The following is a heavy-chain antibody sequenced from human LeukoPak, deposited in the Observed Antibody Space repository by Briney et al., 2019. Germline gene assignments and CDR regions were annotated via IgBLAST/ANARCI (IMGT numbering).Heavy chain of an antibody. V-gene: IGHV3-21*01. CDR1: GFTFSSYS. CDR2: ISSSSSYI. D-gene: IGHD1-26*01. CDR3: ARDGAEWELAYYFDY. Sequence: KAGESLRLSCAASGFTFSSYSMNWVRQAPGKGLEWVSSISSSSSYIYYADSVKGRFTISRDNAKNSLYLQMNSLRAEDTAVYYCARDGAEWELAYYFDYWGQGTLVTVSS. J-gene: IGHJ4*02.